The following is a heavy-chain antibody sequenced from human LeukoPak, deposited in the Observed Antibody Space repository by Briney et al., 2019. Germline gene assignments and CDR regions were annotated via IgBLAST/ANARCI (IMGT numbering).Heavy chain of an antibody. J-gene: IGHJ4*02. Sequence: PSETLSLTCTVSGGSISDYFWSWLRQPPGKGLEWIGYIYYRGSTNYNPSLKSRVTISVDTSKNQFSLKLSSVTAADTAVYYCARGDRSDYYDSSGYFDYWGQGTLVTVSS. CDR2: IYYRGST. V-gene: IGHV4-59*01. CDR3: ARGDRSDYYDSSGYFDY. CDR1: GGSISDYF. D-gene: IGHD3-22*01.